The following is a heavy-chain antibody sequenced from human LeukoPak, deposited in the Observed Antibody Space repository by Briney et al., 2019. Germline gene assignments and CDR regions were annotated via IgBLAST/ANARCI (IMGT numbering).Heavy chain of an antibody. CDR3: ASLIFCSGGSCYPRTTYYFDY. CDR2: IIPIFGTA. D-gene: IGHD2-15*01. Sequence: SSVKVSCKASGGTFSSYAISWVRQAPGQGLEWMGGIIPIFGTANYAQKFQGRVTITADESTSTAYMELSSLRSEDTAVYYCASLIFCSGGSCYPRTTYYFDYWGQGTLVTVPS. CDR1: GGTFSSYA. J-gene: IGHJ4*02. V-gene: IGHV1-69*13.